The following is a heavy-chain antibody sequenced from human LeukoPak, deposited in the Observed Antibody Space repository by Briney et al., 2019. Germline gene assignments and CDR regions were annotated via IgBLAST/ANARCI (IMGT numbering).Heavy chain of an antibody. CDR2: ISGSGGST. J-gene: IGHJ5*02. D-gene: IGHD6-19*01. CDR1: GFTFSSYA. Sequence: PSGGSLRLSCAAPGFTFSSYAMSWVRQAPGKGLEWVSAISGSGGSTYYADSVKGRSTISRDNSKNTLYLQMNSLRAEDTAVYYCAKPPRLGSSGWDGVGTLSKRASWGQGTLVTVSS. V-gene: IGHV3-23*01. CDR3: AKPPRLGSSGWDGVGTLSKRAS.